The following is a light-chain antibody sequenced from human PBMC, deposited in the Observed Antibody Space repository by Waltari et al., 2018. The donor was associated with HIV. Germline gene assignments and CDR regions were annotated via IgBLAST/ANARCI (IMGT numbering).Light chain of an antibody. CDR2: DCS. CDR3: CSHAGASYV. V-gene: IGLV2-11*01. Sequence: QYALTQPRSVSGSPGQLVTLSRPGSSDDIGRNHYVSWYQQHPGKGPQVILFDCSQRPSGVPDRFSGSKSDNTASLTISGLQVEDEADYYCCSHAGASYVFGTGTTLTVL. CDR1: SDDIGRNHY. J-gene: IGLJ1*01.